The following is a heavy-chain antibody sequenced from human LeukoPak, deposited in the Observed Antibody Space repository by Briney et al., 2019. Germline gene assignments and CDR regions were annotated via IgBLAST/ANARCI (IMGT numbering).Heavy chain of an antibody. J-gene: IGHJ4*02. V-gene: IGHV4-30-4*01. Sequence: SETLSLTCTVSGASITSDIFYWNWIRQSPGKGLEWIGAIHNNRGTSYNPSLESRLTISVDPSENKFFLKMTSVTDADTATYYCGKVGGNTNSWGQGTLVTVSS. D-gene: IGHD4-23*01. CDR1: GASITSDIFY. CDR3: GKVGGNTNS. CDR2: IHNNRGT.